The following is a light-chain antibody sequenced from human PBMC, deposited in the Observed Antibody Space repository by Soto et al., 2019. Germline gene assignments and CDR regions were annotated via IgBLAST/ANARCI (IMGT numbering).Light chain of an antibody. CDR3: CSYAGAYRYV. CDR1: NRDIGAYNL. J-gene: IGLJ1*01. V-gene: IGLV2-11*01. Sequence: QSALTQPASVSGSLGQSITISCTGSNRDIGAYNLVSWYQQYPDTAPKLLIHDVNKRPPGVPDRFSASKSGNTASLTISGLQAEDEADYFCCSYAGAYRYVFGSGTKLTVL. CDR2: DVN.